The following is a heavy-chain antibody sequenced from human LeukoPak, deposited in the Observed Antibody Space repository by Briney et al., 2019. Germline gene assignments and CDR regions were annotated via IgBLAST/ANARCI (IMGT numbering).Heavy chain of an antibody. CDR3: ARGPPFDY. CDR1: GGSFSGYY. J-gene: IGHJ4*02. Sequence: SETLSLTCAVYGGSFSGYYWSWIRQPPGKGLEWIGEINHSGSTNYNPSLKSRVTISVDTSKNQFSLKLSSVTAADTAVYYCARGPPFDYWGQGTLVTVSS. CDR2: INHSGST. V-gene: IGHV4-34*01.